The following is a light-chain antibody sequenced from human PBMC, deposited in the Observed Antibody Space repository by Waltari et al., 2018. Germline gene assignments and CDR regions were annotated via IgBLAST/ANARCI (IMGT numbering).Light chain of an antibody. J-gene: IGLJ2*01. CDR1: SSYIRGYDY. Sequence: QPALTQPASVSGSPGPSITISCTGSSSYIRGYDYVSWYQQHPGKAPKLIIYDVTKRPSGISSRFSGSKSGNTASLTISGLQAEDEADYYCSSYTTNKTPVIGGGTKVTVL. CDR3: SSYTTNKTPV. V-gene: IGLV2-14*03. CDR2: DVT.